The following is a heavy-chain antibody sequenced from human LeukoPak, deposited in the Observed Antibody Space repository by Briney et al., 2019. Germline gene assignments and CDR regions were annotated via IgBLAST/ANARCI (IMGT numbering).Heavy chain of an antibody. CDR2: ISSSSSYI. D-gene: IGHD3-10*01. CDR1: GFTFSSYS. V-gene: IGHV3-21*01. J-gene: IGHJ4*02. CDR3: ARDKGFGGSSFDY. Sequence: GGSLRLSCAASGFTFSSYSMNWVRQAPGKGLEWVSSISSSSSYIYYADSVKGRFTISRDNAENSLYLQMNSLRGEDTAVYYCARDKGFGGSSFDYWGQGTLVTVSS.